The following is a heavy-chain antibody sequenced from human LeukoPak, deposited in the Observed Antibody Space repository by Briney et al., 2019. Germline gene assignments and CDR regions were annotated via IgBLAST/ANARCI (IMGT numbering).Heavy chain of an antibody. V-gene: IGHV3-48*02. CDR3: ARYPSVAATGWGRWFDH. CDR2: ISSSSSTI. D-gene: IGHD6-13*01. CDR1: GFTFSSFN. J-gene: IGHJ5*02. Sequence: GGSLRLSCAASGFTFSSFNMNWVRHAPGKGLEWISYISSSSSTIYYADSVKGRFTISRDNAKSSLYQQMNSLRDEDTAVYYCARYPSVAATGWGRWFDHWGQGTLVTVSS.